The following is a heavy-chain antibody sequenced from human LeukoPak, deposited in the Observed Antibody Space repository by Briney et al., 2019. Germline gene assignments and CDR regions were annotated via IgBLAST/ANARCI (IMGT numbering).Heavy chain of an antibody. CDR2: INHSGST. V-gene: IGHV4-34*01. Sequence: PGGSLRLSCAASGFTFSSYGMSWVRQPPGKGLEWIGEINHSGSTNYNPSLKSRVTISVDTSKNQFSLKLSSVTAADTAVYYCARHVTFAEDYWGQGTLVTVSS. CDR3: ARHVTFAEDY. CDR1: GFTFSSYG. J-gene: IGHJ4*02. D-gene: IGHD2/OR15-2a*01.